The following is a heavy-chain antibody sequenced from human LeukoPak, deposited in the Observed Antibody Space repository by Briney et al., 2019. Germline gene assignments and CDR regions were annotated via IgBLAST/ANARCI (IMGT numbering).Heavy chain of an antibody. CDR2: INQDGSEE. J-gene: IGHJ4*02. CDR1: GFTFSSHW. D-gene: IGHD5-18*01. CDR3: ARDHTAAGIIFDY. V-gene: IGHV3-7*01. Sequence: GGSLRLSCAASGFTFSSHWMSWVRQAPGKGLEWVANINQDGSEEYYVDSVKGRFIISRDNAKDSLHLQMNSLRAEDTAVYYCARDHTAAGIIFDYWGQGALVTVSS.